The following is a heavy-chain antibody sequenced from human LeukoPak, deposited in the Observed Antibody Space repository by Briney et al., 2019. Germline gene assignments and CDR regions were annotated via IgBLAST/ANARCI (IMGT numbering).Heavy chain of an antibody. CDR2: INHSGST. CDR1: GGSFSGYY. V-gene: IGHV4-34*01. CDR3: ARSPRRLGYCSGGSCYYYYGMDV. D-gene: IGHD2-15*01. Sequence: PSETLSLTCAVYGGSFSGYYWSWIRQPPGKGLEWIGEINHSGSTNYNPSLRSRVTISVDTSKNQFSLKLSSVTAADMAVYYCARSPRRLGYCSGGSCYYYYGMDVWGQGTTVTVSS. J-gene: IGHJ6*02.